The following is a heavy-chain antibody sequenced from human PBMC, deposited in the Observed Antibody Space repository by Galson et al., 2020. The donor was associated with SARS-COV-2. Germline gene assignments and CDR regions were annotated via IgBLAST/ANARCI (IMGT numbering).Heavy chain of an antibody. D-gene: IGHD4-17*01. CDR2: ISYEGRTK. V-gene: IGHV3-30*04. CDR1: GFTLSTYA. J-gene: IGHJ4*02. CDR3: AREGPSATTSEFDN. Sequence: SLRLSCAASGFTLSTYAMHWVRQTPGKGLEWVAIISYEGRTKYNADSVKGRFTISRDNSKNTLYLQIDSLRPDDTAVYYCAREGPSATTSEFDNWGQGTLVTVSS.